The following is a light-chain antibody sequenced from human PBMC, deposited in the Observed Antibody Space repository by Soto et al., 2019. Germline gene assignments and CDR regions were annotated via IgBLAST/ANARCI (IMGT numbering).Light chain of an antibody. CDR1: SSNIGTDD. CDR2: RNN. J-gene: IGLJ1*01. CDR3: AAWDASLSGYV. V-gene: IGLV1-47*01. Sequence: QSVLTQPPSASGTPGQRVTISCSGISSNIGTDDVFWYLQLPGTAPKLLIYRNNQRPSGVSDRFSGSKSGTSASLAISGLRSEDEADYFCAAWDASLSGYVFGTGTKLTVL.